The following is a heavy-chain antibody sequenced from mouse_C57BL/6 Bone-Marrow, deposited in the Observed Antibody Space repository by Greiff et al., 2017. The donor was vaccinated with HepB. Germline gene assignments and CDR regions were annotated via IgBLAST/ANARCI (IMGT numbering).Heavy chain of an antibody. D-gene: IGHD2-4*01. CDR2: INPYNGGT. Sequence: EVQLQQSGPVLVKPGASVKMSCKASGYTFTDYYMNWVKQSHGKSLEWIGVINPYNGGTSYNQKFKGKATLTVDKSSSTAYMELNSLTSEDSAVYYCARFHDYDSWFAYWGQGTLVTVSA. CDR1: GYTFTDYY. J-gene: IGHJ3*01. CDR3: ARFHDYDSWFAY. V-gene: IGHV1-19*01.